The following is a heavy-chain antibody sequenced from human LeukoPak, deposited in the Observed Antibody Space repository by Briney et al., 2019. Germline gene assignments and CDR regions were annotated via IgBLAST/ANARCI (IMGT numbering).Heavy chain of an antibody. V-gene: IGHV1-69*13. D-gene: IGHD3-22*01. CDR3: ARDSHVRHYDSSGYYGY. CDR2: IIPIFGTA. CDR1: GGTFGSYA. Sequence: PVNVSCKASGGTFGSYAISWVRQAPGQGLEWMGGIIPIFGTANYAQKFQGRVTITADESTSTAYMELSSLRSEDTAVYYCARDSHVRHYDSSGYYGYWGQGTLVTVSS. J-gene: IGHJ4*02.